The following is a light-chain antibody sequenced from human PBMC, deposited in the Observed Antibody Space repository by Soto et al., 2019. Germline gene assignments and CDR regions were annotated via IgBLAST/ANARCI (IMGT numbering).Light chain of an antibody. CDR2: AAS. V-gene: IGKV1-39*01. CDR3: QQSYNTPWT. Sequence: DIQMTQSPSSLSASVGDRVSITCRASQSISSYLNWYQQRPGKAPHLLIYAASSLRSGVPSRFSGSGSGTDFTLTISSLQPEDFASYYCQQSYNTPWTFGQGTKVDIK. CDR1: QSISSY. J-gene: IGKJ1*01.